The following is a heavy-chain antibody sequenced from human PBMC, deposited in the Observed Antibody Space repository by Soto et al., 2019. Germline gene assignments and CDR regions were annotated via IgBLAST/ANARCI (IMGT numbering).Heavy chain of an antibody. V-gene: IGHV3-23*01. CDR1: GFTFSNYA. D-gene: IGHD6-13*01. J-gene: IGHJ4*02. CDR2: ISGSGGST. Sequence: EVQLLESGGGLVQPGGSLRLSCEASGFTFSNYAVTWVRQAPGKGLEWVSTISGSGGSTYYADSVKGRFTISRDNSKNTLYPQMNSLRAEDTAVYYCAKDQGSSWYEIDYWGQGTLVTVSS. CDR3: AKDQGSSWYEIDY.